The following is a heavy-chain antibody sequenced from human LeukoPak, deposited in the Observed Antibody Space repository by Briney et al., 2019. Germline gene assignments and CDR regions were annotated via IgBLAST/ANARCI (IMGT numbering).Heavy chain of an antibody. Sequence: KASETPSLTCTVSGGSINSGSYYWNWIRQPAGKGLEWIGHIYTSGSTNYNPSLKSRVTISVDTSKNQFSLKLTSVTAADTAVYYCARDSPMCSISCLSYYYNYYMDVWGKGTTVTVSS. CDR2: IYTSGST. CDR1: GGSINSGSYY. V-gene: IGHV4-61*09. D-gene: IGHD2-2*01. CDR3: ARDSPMCSISCLSYYYNYYMDV. J-gene: IGHJ6*03.